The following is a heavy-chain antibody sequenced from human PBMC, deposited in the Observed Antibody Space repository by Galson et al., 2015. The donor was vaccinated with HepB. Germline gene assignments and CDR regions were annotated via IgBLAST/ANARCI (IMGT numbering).Heavy chain of an antibody. V-gene: IGHV1-69*10. CDR2: IIPIFGIA. J-gene: IGHJ4*02. CDR3: AIGGWLQRFDY. D-gene: IGHD5-24*01. CDR1: GGTFSSYA. Sequence: SVKVSCKASGGTFSSYAISWVRQAPGQGLEWMGGIIPIFGIANYAQKFQGRVTITADKSTSTAYMELSSLRSEDTAVYYCAIGGWLQRFDYWGQGTLVTVSS.